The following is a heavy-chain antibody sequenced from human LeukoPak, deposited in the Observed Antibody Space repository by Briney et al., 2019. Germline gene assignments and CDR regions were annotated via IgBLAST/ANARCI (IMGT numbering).Heavy chain of an antibody. D-gene: IGHD1-26*01. Sequence: GGSLRLSCAASGFTFSDYWMSWVRQAPGKGLEWVANIKQNGSEIDYVDSVKGRFTISRDNARNSLYLQMNSLRAGDTAIYYCADPGVGFWGQGTLVTVSS. CDR1: GFTFSDYW. CDR3: ADPGVGF. J-gene: IGHJ4*02. V-gene: IGHV3-7*01. CDR2: IKQNGSEI.